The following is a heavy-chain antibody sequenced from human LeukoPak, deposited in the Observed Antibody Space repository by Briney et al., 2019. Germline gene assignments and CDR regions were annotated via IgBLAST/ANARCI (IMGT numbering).Heavy chain of an antibody. Sequence: GGSLRLSCAASGFTFSSYGMHWVRQAPGKGLGWVAVIWYDGSNKYYADSVKGRFTISRDNSKNTLYLQMNRLRAEDTAVYYCARNGRDYYYGMDVWGQGTTVTVSS. J-gene: IGHJ6*02. D-gene: IGHD1-14*01. CDR2: IWYDGSNK. V-gene: IGHV3-33*01. CDR1: GFTFSSYG. CDR3: ARNGRDYYYGMDV.